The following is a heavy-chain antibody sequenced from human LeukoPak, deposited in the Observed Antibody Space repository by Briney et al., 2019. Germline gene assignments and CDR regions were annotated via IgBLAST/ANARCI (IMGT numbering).Heavy chain of an antibody. Sequence: ASVKVSCKASGYTFSNSDITWVRQAPGQGLEWMGWISAYNGDTKYAQKLQGRVAMTTDTSMSTAYMELRSLRSDDTAVYYCGRVSMSTTKDYWGQGTLVTVSS. CDR1: GYTFSNSD. CDR3: GRVSMSTTKDY. D-gene: IGHD5-24*01. CDR2: ISAYNGDT. J-gene: IGHJ4*02. V-gene: IGHV1-18*01.